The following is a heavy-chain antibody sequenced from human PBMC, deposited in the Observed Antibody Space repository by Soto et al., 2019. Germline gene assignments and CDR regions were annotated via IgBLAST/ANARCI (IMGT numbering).Heavy chain of an antibody. J-gene: IGHJ4*02. D-gene: IGHD3-3*01. CDR3: ARDLLRFLEWLFPAFDY. CDR2: ISYDGSNK. CDR1: GFTFSSYA. V-gene: IGHV3-30-3*01. Sequence: GGSLRLSCAASGFTFSSYAMHWVRQAPGKGLEWVAVISYDGSNKYYADSVKGRFTISRDNSKNTLYLQMNSLRAEDTAVYYCARDLLRFLEWLFPAFDYWGQGTLVTVSS.